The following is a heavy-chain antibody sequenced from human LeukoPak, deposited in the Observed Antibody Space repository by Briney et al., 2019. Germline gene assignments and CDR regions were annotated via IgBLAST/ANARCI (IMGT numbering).Heavy chain of an antibody. CDR3: ARVAVTTEGNWFDP. V-gene: IGHV4-59*01. J-gene: IGHJ5*02. CDR1: GGSISSYY. Sequence: SETLSLTCTVSGGSISSYYWSWIRQPPGKGLEWIGYIYHSGSTYYNPSLKSRVTISVDRSKNQFSLKLSSVTAADTAVYYCARVAVTTEGNWFDPWGQGTLVTVSS. CDR2: IYHSGST. D-gene: IGHD4-17*01.